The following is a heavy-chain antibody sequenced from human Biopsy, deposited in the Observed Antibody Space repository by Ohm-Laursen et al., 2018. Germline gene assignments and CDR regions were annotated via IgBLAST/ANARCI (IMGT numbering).Heavy chain of an antibody. D-gene: IGHD3-22*01. CDR2: INHSGRT. J-gene: IGHJ6*02. CDR3: VRGADYYDPYHYYALDV. Sequence: GTLSLTCAVYGESFNGYYWSWIRQAPGKGLEWIGEINHSGRTNYNPSLKSRVTISVDTSKNQFSLKVRSVTAADTAVHYCVRGADYYDPYHYYALDVWGQGTTVTVSS. V-gene: IGHV4-34*01. CDR1: GESFNGYY.